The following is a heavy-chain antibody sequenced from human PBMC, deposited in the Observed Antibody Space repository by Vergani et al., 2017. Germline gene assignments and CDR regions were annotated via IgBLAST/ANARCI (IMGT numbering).Heavy chain of an antibody. CDR1: GSTFISYA. V-gene: IGHV1-3*01. D-gene: IGHD1-7*01. J-gene: IGHJ4*02. Sequence: QVQLVQSGAEVKKPGASVKVSCKASGSTFISYAMHWVRQAPGERLEWMGWINAGNGNTKYSQKFQGRVTITRDTSASTAYMERSSLRSEETAVYYCARRYNGNYGVVFDYWGQGTLVTVSS. CDR3: ARRYNGNYGVVFDY. CDR2: INAGNGNT.